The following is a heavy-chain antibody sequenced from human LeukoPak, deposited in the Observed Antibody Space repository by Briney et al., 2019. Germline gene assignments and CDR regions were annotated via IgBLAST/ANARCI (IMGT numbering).Heavy chain of an antibody. V-gene: IGHV1-69*05. CDR2: IIPIFGTA. D-gene: IGHD6-19*01. J-gene: IGHJ4*02. Sequence: ASVKVSCKASGGTFSSYAISWVRQAPGQGLEWMGGIIPIFGTANYAQKFQGRVTITTDESTSTAYMELSSLRSEDTAVYYCARTSVEKIAVAGTTFDYWGQGTLVTVSS. CDR3: ARTSVEKIAVAGTTFDY. CDR1: GGTFSSYA.